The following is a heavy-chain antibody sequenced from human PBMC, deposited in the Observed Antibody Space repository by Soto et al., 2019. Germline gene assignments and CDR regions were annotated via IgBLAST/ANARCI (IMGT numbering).Heavy chain of an antibody. D-gene: IGHD3-22*01. CDR2: ISGSGGST. V-gene: IGHV3-23*01. CDR1: GFTFSSYA. Sequence: GGSLRLSCAASGFTFSSYAMSWVRQAPGKGLEWVSAISGSGGSTYHADPVKGRFTISRDNSKNTLYLQMNSLRAEDTAVYYFAKKYFYDSGGQYDAFDIWGQGTMVTVSS. CDR3: AKKYFYDSGGQYDAFDI. J-gene: IGHJ3*02.